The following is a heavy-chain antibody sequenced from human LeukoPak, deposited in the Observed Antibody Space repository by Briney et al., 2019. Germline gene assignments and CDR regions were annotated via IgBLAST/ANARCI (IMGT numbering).Heavy chain of an antibody. CDR2: IIPIFGTA. D-gene: IGHD3-22*01. CDR1: GGTFSSYA. CDR3: AKVGYYYDSSGYYYNFFLDY. J-gene: IGHJ4*02. V-gene: IGHV1-69*13. Sequence: SVKVSCKASGGTFSSYAISWVRQAPGQGLEWMGGIIPIFGTANYAQKFQGRVTITADESTSTAYMELSSLRSEDTAVYYCAKVGYYYDSSGYYYNFFLDYWGQGTLVTVSS.